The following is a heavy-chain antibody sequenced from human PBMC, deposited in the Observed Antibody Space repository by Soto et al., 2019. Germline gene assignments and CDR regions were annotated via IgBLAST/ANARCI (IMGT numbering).Heavy chain of an antibody. D-gene: IGHD2-15*01. J-gene: IGHJ3*02. V-gene: IGHV3-21*01. Sequence: GGSLRLSCAASGFTSSSYSMNWVRQAPGKGLEWVSSISSSSSYIYYADSVKGRFTISRDNAKNSLYLQMNSLRAEDTAVYYCARDFGYCSGGSCYSDAFDIWGQGTMVTVSS. CDR3: ARDFGYCSGGSCYSDAFDI. CDR2: ISSSSSYI. CDR1: GFTSSSYS.